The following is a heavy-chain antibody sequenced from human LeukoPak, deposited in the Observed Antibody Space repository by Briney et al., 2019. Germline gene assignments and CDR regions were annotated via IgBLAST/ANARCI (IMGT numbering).Heavy chain of an antibody. J-gene: IGHJ4*02. V-gene: IGHV4-39*01. CDR2: LYDSGST. Sequence: PSETLSLTCTVSGGSISGSSYYWDWIRQPPGKGLEWIGNLYDSGSTHYNPSLRSRVTISADTSKNQFSLKLSSVTAADAAVYYCARHFGEIYDSSGHYYLDYWGQGILVTVSS. CDR1: GGSISGSSYY. D-gene: IGHD3-22*01. CDR3: ARHFGEIYDSSGHYYLDY.